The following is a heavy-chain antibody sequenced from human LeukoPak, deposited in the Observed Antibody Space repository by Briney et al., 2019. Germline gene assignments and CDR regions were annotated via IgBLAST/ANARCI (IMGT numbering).Heavy chain of an antibody. Sequence: SETLSLTCALDGGSFSGYYWIWIREPAGKVLEWIGRIYTSGSTNYNPSHKSRVTISVDTSKNQFSLKLSSVTAADTAVYYCARAPIYGGNDYWGQGTLVTVSS. D-gene: IGHD4-23*01. V-gene: IGHV4-59*10. CDR1: GGSFSGYY. J-gene: IGHJ4*02. CDR3: ARAPIYGGNDY. CDR2: IYTSGST.